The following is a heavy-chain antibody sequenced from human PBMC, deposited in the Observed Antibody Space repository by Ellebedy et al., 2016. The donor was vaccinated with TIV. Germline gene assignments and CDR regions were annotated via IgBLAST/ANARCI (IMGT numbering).Heavy chain of an antibody. CDR3: ARVPVGSGAVNLFDP. V-gene: IGHV3-7*01. CDR2: IEGDGSEK. CDR1: GFTFSSSW. Sequence: GESLKISCAASGFTFSSSWMSWVRQAPGKGLEWVANIEGDGSEKYYVDSVKGRVTISRDNAKNSLYLQMKSLRAEDTAVDFCARVPVGSGAVNLFDPWGQGTLVTVSS. J-gene: IGHJ5*02. D-gene: IGHD3-10*01.